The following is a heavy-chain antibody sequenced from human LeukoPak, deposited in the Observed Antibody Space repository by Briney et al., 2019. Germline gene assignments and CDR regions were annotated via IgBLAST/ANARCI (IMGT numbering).Heavy chain of an antibody. CDR2: ISSSSSYT. CDR1: GFTFRSYE. J-gene: IGHJ4*02. V-gene: IGHV3-21*05. D-gene: IGHD4-23*01. CDR3: ARDSSGGISDY. Sequence: PGGSLRLSCAASGFTFRSYEMNWVRQAPGRGLEWVSYISSSSSYTNYADSVKGRFTISRDNAKNSLYLQMNNLRAEDTAVYYCARDSSGGISDYWGQGTLVTVSS.